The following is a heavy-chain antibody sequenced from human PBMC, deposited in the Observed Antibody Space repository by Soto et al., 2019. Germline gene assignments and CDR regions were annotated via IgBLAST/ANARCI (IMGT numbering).Heavy chain of an antibody. D-gene: IGHD2-15*01. CDR3: ARAKCSGGSCYSYYYYYMDV. Sequence: GGSLRLSCAASGFTVSSNYMSWVRQAPGKGLEWVSVIYSGGSTYYADSVKGRITISRHNSKNTLYLQMNSLRAEDTAVFYFARAKCSGGSCYSYYYYYMDVWGKGTTVTVSS. J-gene: IGHJ6*03. CDR2: IYSGGST. V-gene: IGHV3-53*04. CDR1: GFTVSSNY.